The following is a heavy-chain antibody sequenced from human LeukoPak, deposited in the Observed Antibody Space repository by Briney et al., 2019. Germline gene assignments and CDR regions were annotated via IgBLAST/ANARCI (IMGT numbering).Heavy chain of an antibody. CDR3: ARDGSYRGGRWFDP. CDR1: GGSISSSSYY. D-gene: IGHD1-26*01. Sequence: PSETLSLTCTVSGGSISSSSYYWGWIRQPPGKGLEWIGSIYYSGSTYYNPSLKSRVTISVDTSKNQFSLKLSSVTAADTAVYYCARDGSYRGGRWFDPWGQGTLVTVSS. V-gene: IGHV4-39*07. CDR2: IYYSGST. J-gene: IGHJ5*02.